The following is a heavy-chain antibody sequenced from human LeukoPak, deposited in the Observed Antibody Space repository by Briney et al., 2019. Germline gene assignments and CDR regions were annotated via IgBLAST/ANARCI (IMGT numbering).Heavy chain of an antibody. CDR3: ARGRRLTIVGATFLDY. D-gene: IGHD1-26*01. Sequence: SETLSLTCAVYGGSFSGYYWSWIRQPPGKGLEWIGEINHSGSTNYNPSLKSRVTISVDTSKNQFSLKLSSVTAADTAVYYCARGRRLTIVGATFLDYWGQGTLVTVSS. J-gene: IGHJ4*02. V-gene: IGHV4-34*01. CDR1: GGSFSGYY. CDR2: INHSGST.